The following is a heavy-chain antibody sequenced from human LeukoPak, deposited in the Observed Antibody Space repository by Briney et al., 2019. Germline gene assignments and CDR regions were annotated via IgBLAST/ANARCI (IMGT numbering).Heavy chain of an antibody. Sequence: PGGSLRLSCAASGFTFSSYAMHWVRQAPGKGLEWVARIKLDGSEESYVDSVKGRFTISRDSAKNSLFLQMTSLRAEDTAVYYCATYVPTPRRGLDYWGQGTLVTVSS. V-gene: IGHV3-7*01. CDR3: ATYVPTPRRGLDY. J-gene: IGHJ4*02. D-gene: IGHD3-10*01. CDR1: GFTFSSYA. CDR2: IKLDGSEE.